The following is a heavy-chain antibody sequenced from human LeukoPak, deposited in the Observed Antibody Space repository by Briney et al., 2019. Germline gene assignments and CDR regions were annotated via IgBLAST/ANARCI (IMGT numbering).Heavy chain of an antibody. Sequence: GGSLRLSCAASGFTFSGSAMSWVRQAPGKGLEWVSYISTSSTTIYYADSVKGRFTISRDNAKNSLYLQMNSLRDEDTAVYYCARDRGYYYDYWGQGTLVTVSS. V-gene: IGHV3-48*02. J-gene: IGHJ4*02. CDR3: ARDRGYYYDY. CDR2: ISTSSTTI. D-gene: IGHD3-10*01. CDR1: GFTFSGSA.